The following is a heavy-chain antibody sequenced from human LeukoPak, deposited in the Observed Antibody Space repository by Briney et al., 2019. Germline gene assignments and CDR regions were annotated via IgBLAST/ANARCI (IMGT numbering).Heavy chain of an antibody. V-gene: IGHV3-21*01. Sequence: GGSLRLSCAASGFTFSSYSMNWVRQAPGKGLEWVSSISSSSSYIYYADSVKGRFTISRDNAKNSLYLQMNSLRAEDTAVYYCARASIAARNYYYYMDVWGKGTTVTVSS. CDR3: ARASIAARNYYYYMDV. CDR2: ISSSSSYI. D-gene: IGHD6-6*01. CDR1: GFTFSSYS. J-gene: IGHJ6*03.